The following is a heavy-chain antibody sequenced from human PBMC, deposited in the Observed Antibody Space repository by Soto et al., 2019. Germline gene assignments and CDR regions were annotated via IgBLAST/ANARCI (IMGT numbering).Heavy chain of an antibody. V-gene: IGHV5-51*01. Sequence: GESLISCKGSGYSFTSYWIGWVRQMPGKGLEWMGIIYPGDSDTRYSPSFQGQVTISADKSISTAYLQWSSLKASDTAMYYCARRGIAVAGIDYWGQGTLVTVSS. CDR3: ARRGIAVAGIDY. J-gene: IGHJ4*02. D-gene: IGHD6-19*01. CDR2: IYPGDSDT. CDR1: GYSFTSYW.